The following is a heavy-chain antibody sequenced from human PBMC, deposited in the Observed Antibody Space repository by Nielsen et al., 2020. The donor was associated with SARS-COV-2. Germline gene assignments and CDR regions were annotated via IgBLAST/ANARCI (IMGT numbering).Heavy chain of an antibody. Sequence: SVKVSCKASGGTFSSYAISWVRQAPGQGLEWMGRIIPILGIANYAQKFQGRVTITADKSTSTAYMELSSLRSEDTAVYYCARAAAMDYYYYGMDVWGQGTTVTVSS. D-gene: IGHD2-2*01. CDR1: GGTFSSYA. V-gene: IGHV1-69*04. J-gene: IGHJ6*02. CDR3: ARAAAMDYYYYGMDV. CDR2: IIPILGIA.